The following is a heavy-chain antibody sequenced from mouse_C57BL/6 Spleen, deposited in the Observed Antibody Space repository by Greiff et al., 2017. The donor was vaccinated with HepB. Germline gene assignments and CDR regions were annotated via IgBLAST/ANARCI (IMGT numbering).Heavy chain of an antibody. CDR1: GYTFTSYW. V-gene: IGHV1-69*01. J-gene: IGHJ3*01. D-gene: IGHD1-1*01. CDR2: IDPSDSYT. CDR3: AKRGRLYGSSWEFAY. Sequence: QVQLKQPGAELVMPGASVKLSCKASGYTFTSYWMHWVKQRPGQGLEWIGEIDPSDSYTNYNQKFKGKSTLTVDKSSSTAYMQLSSLTSEDSAVYYCAKRGRLYGSSWEFAYWGQGTLVTVSA.